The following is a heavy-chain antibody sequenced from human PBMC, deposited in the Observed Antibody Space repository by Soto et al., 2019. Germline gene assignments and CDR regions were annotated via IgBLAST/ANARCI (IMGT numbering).Heavy chain of an antibody. CDR1: GFTFSSYS. Sequence: GGSLSLSCAASGFTFSSYSMNWVRQAPGKGLEWVSSISSSSSYIYYADSVKGRFTISRDNAKNSLYLQMNSLRAEDTAVYYCARGVVPAAIPSNWFDPWGQGTLVTVSS. CDR3: ARGVVPAAIPSNWFDP. D-gene: IGHD2-2*01. V-gene: IGHV3-21*01. CDR2: ISSSSSYI. J-gene: IGHJ5*02.